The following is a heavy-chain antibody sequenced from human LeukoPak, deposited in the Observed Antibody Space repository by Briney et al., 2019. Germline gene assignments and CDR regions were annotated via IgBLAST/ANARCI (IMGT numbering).Heavy chain of an antibody. CDR3: GRSMDV. V-gene: IGHV3-7*03. CDR1: GFIFSSYW. Sequence: GGSLRLSCAASGFIFSSYWMHWVRQAPGKGLEWVANVKQDGSEKYYVDSVKGRFTISRDNAKNSLYLQMNSLRAEDTAVYYCGRSMDVWGQGTTVTVSS. J-gene: IGHJ6*02. CDR2: VKQDGSEK.